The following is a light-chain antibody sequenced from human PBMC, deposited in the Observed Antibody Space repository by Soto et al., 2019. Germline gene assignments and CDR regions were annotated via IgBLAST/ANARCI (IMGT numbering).Light chain of an antibody. CDR1: QSVSTT. CDR3: QQSYSSWLT. CDR2: AAS. V-gene: IGKV3-15*01. J-gene: IGKJ4*01. Sequence: EIVMTQSPATLSVSPGQRASLSCRASQSVSTTVAWYQQKPGKAPKLLVYAASTLQDGVPSRFSGSGSGTDFTLTISRLQPEDFAVYYCQQSYSSWLTFGGGTKVEI.